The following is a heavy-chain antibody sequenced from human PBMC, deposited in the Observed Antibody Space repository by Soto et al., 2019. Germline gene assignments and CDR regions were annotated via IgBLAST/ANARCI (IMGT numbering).Heavy chain of an antibody. CDR1: GGSISSGGYY. D-gene: IGHD4-17*01. J-gene: IGHJ6*03. V-gene: IGHV4-31*02. CDR3: ARGHDYGDYLDPYYYMDV. Sequence: SETPSLTCTVSGGSISSGGYYWSWIRQHPGKGLEWIGYIYYSGSTYYNPSLKSRVTISVDTSKNQFSLKLSSVTAADTAVYYCARGHDYGDYLDPYYYMDVWGKGTTVTVSS. CDR2: IYYSGST.